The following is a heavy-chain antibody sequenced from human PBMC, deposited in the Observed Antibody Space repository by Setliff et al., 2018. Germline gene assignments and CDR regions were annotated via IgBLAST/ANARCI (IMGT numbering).Heavy chain of an antibody. CDR3: ARRTPYSTWYFDL. D-gene: IGHD2-21*01. CDR2: IWYDGTNE. V-gene: IGHV3-33*01. J-gene: IGHJ2*01. Sequence: GGSLRLSCAASGFTLRNYGMHWVRQAPGKGLEWVALIWYDGTNEKYVDSVKGRFTISRDNSKNTLYLQMNSLRAEDTAIYYCARRTPYSTWYFDLWGRGTLVTVSS. CDR1: GFTLRNYG.